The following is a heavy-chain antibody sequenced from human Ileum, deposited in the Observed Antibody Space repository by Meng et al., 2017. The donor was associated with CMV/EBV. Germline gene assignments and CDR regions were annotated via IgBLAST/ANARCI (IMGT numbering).Heavy chain of an antibody. V-gene: IGHV3-23*01. J-gene: IGHJ4*02. CDR3: VTPPRHYKYNWYTYSFDY. Sequence: GESLKIPCATSGFTFSNYAMNWVRQPPGRGLEWVSGISTGGDNTNYVDSVKGRFTISRDNSKNTLYLKMNSLRAEDTAIYYCVTPPRHYKYNWYTYSFDYWGQGTLVTVSS. CDR2: ISTGGDNT. D-gene: IGHD1-1*01. CDR1: GFTFSNYA.